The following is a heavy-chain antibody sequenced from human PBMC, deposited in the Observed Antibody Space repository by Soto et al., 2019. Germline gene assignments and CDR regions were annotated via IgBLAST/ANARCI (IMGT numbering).Heavy chain of an antibody. CDR3: ARLAEVAEGGWFDP. V-gene: IGHV4-59*07. CDR2: IYYSGST. D-gene: IGHD5-12*01. Sequence: PSDALSITCTVCGDSIRASYWTWIRKPPGKGLEWIGYIYYSGSTNYNPSLKSRVTISVDTSKNQFSLKLSSVTAADTAVYYCARLAEVAEGGWFDPWGQGTLVTV. J-gene: IGHJ5*02. CDR1: GDSIRASY.